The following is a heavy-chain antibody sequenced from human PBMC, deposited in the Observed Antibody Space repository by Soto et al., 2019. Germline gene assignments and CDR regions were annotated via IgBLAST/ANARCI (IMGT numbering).Heavy chain of an antibody. J-gene: IGHJ4*02. CDR3: ARHSGIAAGFDY. D-gene: IGHD6-13*01. CDR1: GGSISSSSYY. Sequence: SETLSLTCTVSGGSISSSSYYWGWIRQPPGKGLEWIGSIYYSGSTYYNPSLKSRVTISVDTSKNQFSLKLSSVTAADTAVYYCARHSGIAAGFDYWGQGTLVTVSS. V-gene: IGHV4-39*01. CDR2: IYYSGST.